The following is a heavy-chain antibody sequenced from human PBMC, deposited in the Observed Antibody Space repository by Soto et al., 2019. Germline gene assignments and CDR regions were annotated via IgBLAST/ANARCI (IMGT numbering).Heavy chain of an antibody. D-gene: IGHD3-3*02. CDR1: GGSFSGYY. J-gene: IGHJ6*02. CDR2: IHHSGGT. Sequence: PSETLSLTCGVYGGSFSGYYWTWIRQAPGKGLEWIGEIHHSGGTNYNSSLKSRVTISVDTSKNQLSLTLYSVTAADTAVYYCARDRQYYQFWSGYQNERPYGMDVWGQGTTVTVSS. CDR3: ARDRQYYQFWSGYQNERPYGMDV. V-gene: IGHV4-34*01.